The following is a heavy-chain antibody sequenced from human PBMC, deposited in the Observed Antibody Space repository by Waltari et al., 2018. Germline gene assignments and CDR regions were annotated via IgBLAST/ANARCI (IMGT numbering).Heavy chain of an antibody. CDR1: GFTFSTYV. J-gene: IGHJ4*02. Sequence: EVQLLESGGGLVQPGGSLRLSCAASGFTFSTYVMNWVRQAPGSGLEWFSSIRDGGSIINYADSVKGRFTISRDNSKNTVYLQMKSLRAEDTAVYYCARGSGVDYWGQGTLVTISS. CDR3: ARGSGVDY. D-gene: IGHD7-27*01. V-gene: IGHV3-23*01. CDR2: IRDGGSII.